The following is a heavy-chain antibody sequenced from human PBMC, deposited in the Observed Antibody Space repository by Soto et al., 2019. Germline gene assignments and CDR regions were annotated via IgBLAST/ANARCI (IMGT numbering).Heavy chain of an antibody. Sequence: EVQLVESGGGLVQPGGSLRLSCAVSGFTVSNNYMAWVRQAPGKGLEWVSIINSGDNTHYAESVKGRFTISRDNSKHTSLLQMNRLRVDDTAVYYWTRARGFPIDCWGQGTLVTVSA. CDR2: INSGDNT. CDR1: GFTVSNNY. V-gene: IGHV3-66*01. J-gene: IGHJ4*02. D-gene: IGHD6-25*01. CDR3: TRARGFPIDC.